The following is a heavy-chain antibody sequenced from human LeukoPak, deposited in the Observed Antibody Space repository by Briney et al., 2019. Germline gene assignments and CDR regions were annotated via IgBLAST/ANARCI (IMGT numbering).Heavy chain of an antibody. CDR2: IYYSGST. CDR3: ARSPSITDYSNYWYFDL. V-gene: IGHV4-31*03. CDR1: GGSISSGGYY. D-gene: IGHD4-11*01. J-gene: IGHJ2*01. Sequence: PSETLSLTCTVSGGSISSGGYYWSWIRQHPGKGLEWIGYIYYSGSTYYNPSLKSRVTISVDTSKNQFSLKLSSVTAADTAVYYCARSPSITDYSNYWYFDLWGRGTLVTVSS.